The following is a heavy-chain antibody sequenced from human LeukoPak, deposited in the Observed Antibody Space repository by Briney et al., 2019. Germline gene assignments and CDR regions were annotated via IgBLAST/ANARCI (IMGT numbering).Heavy chain of an antibody. D-gene: IGHD3-16*01. J-gene: IGHJ3*01. Sequence: SETLSLTCTVSGGSISVTYYRSWLRQPPGKGLEWIGYIYYTGTTDSNPSLKSRVTISLDTSKNQFSLNLSSVTAADTAVYYCARRWVYDKRAFDAWGQGTMVTVSS. CDR3: ARRWVYDKRAFDA. V-gene: IGHV4-59*08. CDR1: GGSISVTYY. CDR2: IYYTGTT.